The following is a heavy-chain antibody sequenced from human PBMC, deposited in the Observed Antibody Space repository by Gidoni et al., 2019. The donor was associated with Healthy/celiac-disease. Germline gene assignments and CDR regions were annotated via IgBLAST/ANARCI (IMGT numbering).Heavy chain of an antibody. V-gene: IGHV3-64D*09. CDR1: GFTFSIYA. D-gene: IGHD3-10*01. Sequence: EVQLVESGGGLVQPGGSLRLSCSPSGFTFSIYAMHWVRQATGKGLEYVSAISSNGGSTYYADSVKGRFTISRDNSKNTLYLQMSSLRAEDTAVYYCAGSSMVRGEPIGYYYYGMDVWGQGTTVTVSS. CDR3: AGSSMVRGEPIGYYYYGMDV. CDR2: ISSNGGST. J-gene: IGHJ6*02.